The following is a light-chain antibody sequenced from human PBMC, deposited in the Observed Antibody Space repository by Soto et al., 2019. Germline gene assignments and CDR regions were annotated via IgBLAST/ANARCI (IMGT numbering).Light chain of an antibody. CDR1: QSVSSN. J-gene: IGKJ1*01. V-gene: IGKV3-15*01. CDR3: QQYNNWPLWT. CDR2: GAS. Sequence: EIVMTQSPATLSVSPGERATLSCRASQSVSSNLAWYQQKPGQAPRLLIYGASTRAPGIPARFSGSGSGTEFTLPISSLQSEDFAVSYCQQYNNWPLWTFGQGTKVEIK.